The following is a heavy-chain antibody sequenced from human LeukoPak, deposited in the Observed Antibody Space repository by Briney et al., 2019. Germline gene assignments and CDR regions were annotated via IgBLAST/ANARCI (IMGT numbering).Heavy chain of an antibody. D-gene: IGHD1-26*01. CDR3: ARSGGSGTYYDGSFDY. J-gene: IGHJ4*02. CDR2: IYTSGRT. Sequence: PSETLSLTCSVSGGSITSYYWSWIRQAAGKGLEWIGRIYTSGRTAYNPSLKSRVTMSVDTSKNQFSLKLYSVTAADTAVYYCARSGGSGTYYDGSFDYWGQGTLVTVSS. V-gene: IGHV4-4*07. CDR1: GGSITSYY.